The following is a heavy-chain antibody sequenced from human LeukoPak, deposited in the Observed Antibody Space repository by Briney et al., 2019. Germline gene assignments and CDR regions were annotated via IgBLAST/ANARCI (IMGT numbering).Heavy chain of an antibody. J-gene: IGHJ4*02. CDR2: IIPILGIA. CDR3: ARDRVGVGYSGSRFSYYFDY. V-gene: IGHV1-69*04. D-gene: IGHD5-12*01. Sequence: SVKVSCKASGYTFTSYDINWVRQATGQGLEWMGRIIPILGIANYAQKFQGRVTITADKSTSTAYMELSSLRSEDTAVYYCARDRVGVGYSGSRFSYYFDYWGQGTLVTVSS. CDR1: GYTFTSYD.